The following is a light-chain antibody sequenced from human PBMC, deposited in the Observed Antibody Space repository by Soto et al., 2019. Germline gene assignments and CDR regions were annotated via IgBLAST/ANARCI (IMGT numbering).Light chain of an antibody. Sequence: DIQMTQSPSTLSASVGDRVTITCRASQTISSWFAWYQQKPGKAPKLLIYKAASLESAGPSRCSGSGSATAFTLTISSLQPDDFAAYYCQHHTTFGQGTKVETK. CDR3: QHHTT. CDR2: KAA. CDR1: QTISSW. J-gene: IGKJ1*01. V-gene: IGKV1-5*03.